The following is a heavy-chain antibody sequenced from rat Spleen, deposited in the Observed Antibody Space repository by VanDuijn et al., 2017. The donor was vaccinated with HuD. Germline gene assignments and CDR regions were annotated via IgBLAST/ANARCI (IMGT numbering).Heavy chain of an antibody. Sequence: APTKGLEWVATISYDGSSTYYRDSVKGRFTISRDNAKSTLYLQMDSLRSEDTATYYCARVRGTFDYWGQGVMVTVSS. CDR2: ISYDGSST. J-gene: IGHJ2*01. V-gene: IGHV5-29*01. D-gene: IGHD4-3*01. CDR3: ARVRGTFDY.